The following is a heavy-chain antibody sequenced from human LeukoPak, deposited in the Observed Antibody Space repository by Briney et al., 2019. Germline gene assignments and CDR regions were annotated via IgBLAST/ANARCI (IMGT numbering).Heavy chain of an antibody. D-gene: IGHD4-23*01. V-gene: IGHV4-59*08. CDR1: GSISSYY. J-gene: IGHJ4*02. CDR3: AGVRSTVGWRSFDY. Sequence: SETLSLTCTVDGSISSYYCSWIRQAPGKGLEWIGHSYFIGSPNYNPSLKSRVTISVDTPKNQFSLQLSSVTAADTAVYYCAGVRSTVGWRSFDYWGQGILVTVSS. CDR2: SYFIGSP.